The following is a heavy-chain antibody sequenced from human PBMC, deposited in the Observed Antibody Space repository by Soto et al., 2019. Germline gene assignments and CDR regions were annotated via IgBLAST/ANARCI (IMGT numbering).Heavy chain of an antibody. CDR3: ATVCRFCSGSNSLY. CDR1: GFTFSNYA. Sequence: EVQLVESGGALVQPGGSLRLSCAASGFTFSNYAMNWVRQAPGKGLEWVSYISTGGSPIYYADSVKGRFTISRDNAKKSLYLQMISLRAEDTAVYYCATVCRFCSGSNSLYWGRGTLVTVSS. CDR2: ISTGGSPI. V-gene: IGHV3-48*01. J-gene: IGHJ4*02. D-gene: IGHD2-15*01.